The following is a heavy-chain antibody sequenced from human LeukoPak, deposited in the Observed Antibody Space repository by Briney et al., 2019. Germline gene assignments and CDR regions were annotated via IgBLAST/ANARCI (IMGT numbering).Heavy chain of an antibody. J-gene: IGHJ4*02. CDR3: AREVYDILTGYLLFDY. CDR1: GFTFSLFG. CDR2: TSYDGGEK. V-gene: IGHV3-30*03. Sequence: GGSLRLSCAASGFTFSLFGMHWVRQAPGKGLEWLAVTSYDGGEKYYADSVKGRFTISRDNSKNTLYLQMNSLRAEDTAVYYCAREVYDILTGYLLFDYWGQGTLVTVSS. D-gene: IGHD3-9*01.